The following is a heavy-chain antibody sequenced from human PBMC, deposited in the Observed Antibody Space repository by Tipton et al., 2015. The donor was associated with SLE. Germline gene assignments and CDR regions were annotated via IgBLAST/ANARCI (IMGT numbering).Heavy chain of an antibody. D-gene: IGHD3-16*01. CDR1: GGSFSGYY. CDR3: ARGGVSYMDV. CDR2: IYSGGSA. Sequence: LSLTCAVYGGSFSGYYWSWIRQAPGKGLQWASVIYSGGSAIYADSVKGRFTISRDNSKNTLFLQMTSLRPEDTAVYYCARGGVSYMDVWGKGTTVTVSS. J-gene: IGHJ6*03. V-gene: IGHV3-66*02.